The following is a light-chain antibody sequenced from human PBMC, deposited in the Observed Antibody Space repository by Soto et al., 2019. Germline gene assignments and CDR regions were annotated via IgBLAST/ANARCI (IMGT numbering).Light chain of an antibody. J-gene: IGKJ3*01. CDR1: QIFSSSY. V-gene: IGKV3-20*01. Sequence: EIVLTQSPGTLSLSPGERATLSCRASQIFSSSYLAWYQKRPGQAHRLLIYAASSRATGIPDRFSGSGSGTYFTLTISRLEPEDFAVYYCQQYDSSPPVFTFGPGTKVDIK. CDR2: AAS. CDR3: QQYDSSPPVFT.